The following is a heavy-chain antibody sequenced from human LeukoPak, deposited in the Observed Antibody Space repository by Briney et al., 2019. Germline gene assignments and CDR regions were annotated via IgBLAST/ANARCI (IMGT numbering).Heavy chain of an antibody. CDR1: GFIFSDYG. D-gene: IGHD4/OR15-4a*01. CDR2: ISYDGNKQ. J-gene: IGHJ4*02. Sequence: GGSLRLSCAASGFIFSDYGVHWVRQVPGKGLEGVAIISYDGNKQYYGDSVKGRFTISRDNSKNTVFLHMNNLRPEDTAVYYCVHDAYSYRSYKYGAFGFWGQGTLVTVSS. V-gene: IGHV3-30*18. CDR3: VHDAYSYRSYKYGAFGF.